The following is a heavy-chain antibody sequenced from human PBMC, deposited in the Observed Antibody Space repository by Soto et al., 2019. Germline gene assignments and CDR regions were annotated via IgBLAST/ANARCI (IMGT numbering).Heavy chain of an antibody. CDR1: GYTFISYG. CDR3: ARESTVRGLEY. D-gene: IGHD4-17*01. V-gene: IGHV1-18*01. CDR2: ISAYNSHT. Sequence: QVQLVQSGAEVKKPGASVKVSCKASGYTFISYGISWVRQAPGQGLERMGWISAYNSHTNYAQKLQGRVTMTTETSTRTAYMELRSLRSEDTAVYYCARESTVRGLEYWGQGTLVSVSS. J-gene: IGHJ4*02.